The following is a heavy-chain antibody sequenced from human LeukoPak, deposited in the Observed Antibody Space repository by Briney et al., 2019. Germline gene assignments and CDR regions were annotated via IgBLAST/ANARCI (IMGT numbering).Heavy chain of an antibody. Sequence: GGSLRLSCAASGFTFSSYSMNWVRQAPGKGLEWVSSINSSSSYIYYADSVKGRFTISRDNAKNSLYLQMNSLRAEDTAVYYCARDKKTDDYGDYWPWVVDYWGQGTLVTVS. D-gene: IGHD4-17*01. V-gene: IGHV3-21*06. J-gene: IGHJ4*02. CDR2: INSSSSYI. CDR1: GFTFSSYS. CDR3: ARDKKTDDYGDYWPWVVDY.